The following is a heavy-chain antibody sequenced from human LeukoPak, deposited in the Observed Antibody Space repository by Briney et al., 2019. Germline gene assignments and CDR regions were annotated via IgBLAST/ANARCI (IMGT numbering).Heavy chain of an antibody. Sequence: SETQSLTCTVSGGSISSSSYYWGWIRQPPGKGLEWVGSIYYSGSTYYNPSLKSRVTISVDTSKNQFSLKLSSVTAADTAVYYCARQDYYVSGGYYYYMDVWGKGTTVTVSS. D-gene: IGHD3-10*02. CDR2: IYYSGST. CDR1: GGSISSSSYY. J-gene: IGHJ6*03. V-gene: IGHV4-39*01. CDR3: ARQDYYVSGGYYYYMDV.